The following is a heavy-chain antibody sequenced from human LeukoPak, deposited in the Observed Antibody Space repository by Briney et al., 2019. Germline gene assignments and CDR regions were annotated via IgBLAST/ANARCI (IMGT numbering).Heavy chain of an antibody. CDR1: GYTFTSYY. CDR3: ARGVAVLLWFGELWD. V-gene: IGHV1-46*01. CDR2: INPSGGST. J-gene: IGHJ4*02. Sequence: ASVKVSCMASGYTFTSYYMHWVRQAPGQGREWMGIINPSGGSTSYAQKFQGRVTMTRDTSTSTVYMELSSLRSEDTAVYYCARGVAVLLWFGELWDWGQGTLVTVSS. D-gene: IGHD3-10*01.